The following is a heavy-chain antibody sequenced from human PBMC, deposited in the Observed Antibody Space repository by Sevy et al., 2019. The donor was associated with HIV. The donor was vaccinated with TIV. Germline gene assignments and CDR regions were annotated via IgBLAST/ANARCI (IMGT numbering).Heavy chain of an antibody. CDR3: AREGSRGWLNHITRYFDY. J-gene: IGHJ4*02. D-gene: IGHD6-19*01. CDR2: IKQDGSEK. V-gene: IGHV3-7*01. Sequence: GESLKISCAASGFTFSSYWMSWVRQAPGKGLEWVANIKQDGSEKYYVDSVKGRFTISRDNAKNSLYLQMNSLRAEDTAVYYCAREGSRGWLNHITRYFDYWGQGTLVTVSS. CDR1: GFTFSSYW.